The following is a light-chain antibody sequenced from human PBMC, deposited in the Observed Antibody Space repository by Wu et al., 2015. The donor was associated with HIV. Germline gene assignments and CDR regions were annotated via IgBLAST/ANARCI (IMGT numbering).Light chain of an antibody. V-gene: IGKV1-5*03. CDR1: ETIESF. CDR2: TAS. J-gene: IGKJ4*01. CDR3: QQHRFYPLT. Sequence: DVQMTQSPSNLSASVGDRVTITCRASETIESFLAWYLKKPGKAPKLLIYTASTLDTGVPSRFSGSGSGTEFTLTVSSLQPDDLATYYCQQHRFYPLTFGGGTRVEI.